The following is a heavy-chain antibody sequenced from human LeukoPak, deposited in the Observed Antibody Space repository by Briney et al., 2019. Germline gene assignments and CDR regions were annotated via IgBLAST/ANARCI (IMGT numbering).Heavy chain of an antibody. J-gene: IGHJ4*02. CDR1: GFTFSSYG. CDR2: ISYDGSNK. V-gene: IGHV3-30*18. D-gene: IGHD3-10*01. CDR3: AKVLYGSGSYSY. Sequence: PGGSLRLSCAASGFTFSSYGMHWVRQAPGKGLEWVAVISYDGSNKYYADSVKGRFTISRDNSKNTLYLQMNSLRAEDTAVYYCAKVLYGSGSYSYWGQGTLVTVSS.